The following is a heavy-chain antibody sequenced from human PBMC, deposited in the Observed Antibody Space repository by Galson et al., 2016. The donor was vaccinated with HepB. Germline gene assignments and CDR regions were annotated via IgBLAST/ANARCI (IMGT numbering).Heavy chain of an antibody. CDR1: GYTFTNFG. CDR2: VRGDNGDT. V-gene: IGHV1-18*01. J-gene: IGHJ4*02. D-gene: IGHD5-12*01. CDR3: ARDRGYHPDPFDY. Sequence: SVKVSCKASGYTFTNFGVSWVRQAPGQGLEWMGWVRGDNGDTNYAQRLQGRVTMTADTSTTTAYMELRSLTSDDTALYFCARDRGYHPDPFDYWGQGTLVTVSS.